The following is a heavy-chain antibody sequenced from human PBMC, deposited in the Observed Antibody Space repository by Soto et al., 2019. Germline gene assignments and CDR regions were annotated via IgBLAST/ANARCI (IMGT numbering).Heavy chain of an antibody. Sequence: SETLSLTCSVSGGSMSEYFWSWIRQSPGKGLEWIGYIYYFGSTDYSPSLKSRVTISVDTSKRQFSLRLTSVTAADTAVYYCARDGYDGSGSPYPAYWGPGTQVTVSS. CDR3: ARDGYDGSGSPYPAY. CDR1: GGSMSEYF. V-gene: IGHV4-59*01. CDR2: IYYFGST. J-gene: IGHJ4*02. D-gene: IGHD3-10*01.